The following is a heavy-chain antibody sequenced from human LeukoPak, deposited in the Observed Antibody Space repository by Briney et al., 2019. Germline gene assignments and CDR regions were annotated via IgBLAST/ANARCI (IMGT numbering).Heavy chain of an antibody. Sequence: ASVKVSCKASGYTFTRYYIHWVRQAPGQGLERMGIFNPSGGSTSYAQKFQGRVTMTSDMSTSTVYMELSSLRSEDTAVYYCARGQGYCINGVCEDAFDIWGQGTMVTVSS. D-gene: IGHD2-8*01. J-gene: IGHJ3*02. CDR3: ARGQGYCINGVCEDAFDI. CDR2: FNPSGGST. V-gene: IGHV1-46*01. CDR1: GYTFTRYY.